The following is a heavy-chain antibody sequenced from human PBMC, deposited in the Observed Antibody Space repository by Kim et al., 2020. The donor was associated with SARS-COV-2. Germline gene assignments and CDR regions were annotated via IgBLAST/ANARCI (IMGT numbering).Heavy chain of an antibody. J-gene: IGHJ3*02. D-gene: IGHD5-12*01. CDR1: GGSISSGGYY. CDR2: IYYSGST. Sequence: SETLSLTCTVSGGSISSGGYYWSWIRQHPGKGLEWIGYIYYSGSTYYNPSLKSRVTISVDTSKNQFSLKLSSVTAADTAVYYCARSYSGYDQRKNDAFDIWGQGTMVTVSS. V-gene: IGHV4-31*03. CDR3: ARSYSGYDQRKNDAFDI.